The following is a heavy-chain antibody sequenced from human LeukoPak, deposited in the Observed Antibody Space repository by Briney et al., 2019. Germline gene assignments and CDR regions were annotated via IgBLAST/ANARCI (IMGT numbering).Heavy chain of an antibody. CDR1: GFTFDDYA. Sequence: GGSLRLSCVASGFTFDDYAMHWVRQAPGKGLEWVSGISGGGDTTFYADSVKGRFTISRDNSKRTLYLQMNSLRAEDTAVYYCAKGNLLGYCSSTSCDSFDIWGQGTMVTVSS. J-gene: IGHJ3*02. D-gene: IGHD2-2*01. CDR3: AKGNLLGYCSSTSCDSFDI. CDR2: ISGGGDTT. V-gene: IGHV3-23*01.